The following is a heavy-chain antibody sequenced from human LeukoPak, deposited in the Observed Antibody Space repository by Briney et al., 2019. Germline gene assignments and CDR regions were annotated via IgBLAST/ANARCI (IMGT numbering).Heavy chain of an antibody. J-gene: IGHJ4*02. Sequence: ASVKVSCKASGYTFTGYYMHWVRQAPGQGLEWMGWINPNSGGTNYAQKFQGRVTMTRDTSISTAYMELSRLGSDDTAVYYCARDFVSSGYYDYWGQGTLVTVSS. D-gene: IGHD3-22*01. CDR2: INPNSGGT. CDR3: ARDFVSSGYYDY. V-gene: IGHV1-2*02. CDR1: GYTFTGYY.